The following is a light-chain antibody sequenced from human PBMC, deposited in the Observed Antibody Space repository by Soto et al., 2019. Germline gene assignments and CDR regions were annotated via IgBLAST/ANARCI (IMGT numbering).Light chain of an antibody. CDR1: NSNIGNNN. CDR2: ATD. Sequence: QSVLTQPPSASGTSGQRVTISCSGSNSNIGNNNVNWYQQLPGAAPKLLIFATDQRLSGVPDRFSGSKSGTSASLAISGLQSEDEADYYCATWDDSPSVFYVFGTGTKLTVL. J-gene: IGLJ1*01. V-gene: IGLV1-44*01. CDR3: ATWDDSPSVFYV.